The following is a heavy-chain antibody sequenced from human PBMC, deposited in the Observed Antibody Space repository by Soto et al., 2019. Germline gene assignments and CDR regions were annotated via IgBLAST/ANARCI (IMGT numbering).Heavy chain of an antibody. J-gene: IGHJ3*02. CDR1: GGTFSNYA. Sequence: QVQLVQSGAEVKKPGTSVKVSCEVSGGTFSNYAITWVRQAPGQGLEWLGGAIPVYGSTNYAQKFQGRVTITAGESATTTFMELSSLRSDDTAVYYCARRGVANSRDAFDIWGQGTWSPS. D-gene: IGHD1-26*01. CDR2: AIPVYGST. V-gene: IGHV1-69*01. CDR3: ARRGVANSRDAFDI.